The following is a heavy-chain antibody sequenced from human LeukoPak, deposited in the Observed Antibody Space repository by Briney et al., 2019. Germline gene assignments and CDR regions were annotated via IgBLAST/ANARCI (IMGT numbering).Heavy chain of an antibody. Sequence: SETLSLTCTFSGDSISSYYWSWIRQPPGKGLEWIGYIYYSGSTNYNPSLKSRVTISVDTSKNQFSLKLSSVTAADTAVYYCARRTYDFWSGNYFDYWGQGTLVTVSS. V-gene: IGHV4-59*01. D-gene: IGHD3-3*01. CDR1: GDSISSYY. J-gene: IGHJ4*02. CDR2: IYYSGST. CDR3: ARRTYDFWSGNYFDY.